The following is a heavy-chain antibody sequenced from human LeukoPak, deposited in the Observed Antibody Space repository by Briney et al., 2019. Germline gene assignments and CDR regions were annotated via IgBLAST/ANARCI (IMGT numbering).Heavy chain of an antibody. J-gene: IGHJ2*01. CDR2: IYPGDSDT. V-gene: IGHV5-51*01. CDR1: GYSFTSYW. Sequence: GESLKISCKGSGYSFTSYWIGWVRQMPGKGLEWMGIIYPGDSDTRYSPSFQGQVTISADKSISTAYLQCSSLKASDTAMYYCARGIGQWLAGINWFFDLWGRGTLVTVSS. D-gene: IGHD6-19*01. CDR3: ARGIGQWLAGINWFFDL.